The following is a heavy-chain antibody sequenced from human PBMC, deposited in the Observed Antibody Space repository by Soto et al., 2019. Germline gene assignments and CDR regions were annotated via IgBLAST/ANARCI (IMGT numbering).Heavy chain of an antibody. J-gene: IGHJ4*02. CDR1: GFTFSSYA. Sequence: GGSLRLSCAASGFTFSSYAMHWVRQAPGKGLEWVAVISYDGSNKYYADSVKGRFTIYRDNSKNTLYLQMNSLRAEDTAVYYCARDRGRMITFGGVIVSDPLDYWGQGTLVTVSS. D-gene: IGHD3-16*02. CDR3: ARDRGRMITFGGVIVSDPLDY. CDR2: ISYDGSNK. V-gene: IGHV3-30*04.